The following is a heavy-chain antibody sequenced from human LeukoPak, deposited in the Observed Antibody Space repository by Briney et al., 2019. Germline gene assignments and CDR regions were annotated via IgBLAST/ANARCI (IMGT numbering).Heavy chain of an antibody. Sequence: PGGSLRLSCAASGFSFSTYAMNWVRQGPGKGLEWVATISGSGYTTYYADSVKGRSTISRDNSKNTLFLQMDSLRAEDTAVFFCARYCSSSTCQGSSYYFGMDVWGQGTTVTVSS. V-gene: IGHV3-23*01. CDR2: ISGSGYTT. J-gene: IGHJ6*02. CDR1: GFSFSTYA. D-gene: IGHD2-2*01. CDR3: ARYCSSSTCQGSSYYFGMDV.